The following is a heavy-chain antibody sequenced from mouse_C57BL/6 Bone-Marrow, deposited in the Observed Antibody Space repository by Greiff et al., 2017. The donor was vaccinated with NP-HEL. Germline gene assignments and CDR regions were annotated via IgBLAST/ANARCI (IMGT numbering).Heavy chain of an antibody. CDR3: ARGFYWFAY. J-gene: IGHJ3*01. CDR1: GYTFTSYG. CDR2: IYPRSGNT. V-gene: IGHV1-81*01. Sequence: QVQLQQSGAELARPGASVKLSCKASGYTFTSYGISWVKQRTGQGLEWIGEIYPRSGNTYYTEKFKGKATLTADKSSSTAYMELRSLTSEDSAVYFCARGFYWFAYWGQGTLVTVSA.